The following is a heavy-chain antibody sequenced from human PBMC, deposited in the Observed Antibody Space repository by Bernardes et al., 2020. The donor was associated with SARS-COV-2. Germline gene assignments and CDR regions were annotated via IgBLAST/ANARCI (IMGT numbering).Heavy chain of an antibody. J-gene: IGHJ6*02. V-gene: IGHV3-21*01. CDR2: ISSSSSYI. D-gene: IGHD3-3*01. CDR1: GFTFSRYT. Sequence: GGSLRLSCAASGFTFSRYTMNWVRQAPGQGLEWVSFISSSSSYIYYADSMKGRFTISRDNAKNSLYLQMNSLRAEDTAVYYCARDKDFGVVIDSYSYYYGMDVWGQGTTVTVSS. CDR3: ARDKDFGVVIDSYSYYYGMDV.